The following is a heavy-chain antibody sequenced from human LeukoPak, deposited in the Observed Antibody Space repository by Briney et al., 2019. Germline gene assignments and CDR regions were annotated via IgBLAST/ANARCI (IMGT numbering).Heavy chain of an antibody. J-gene: IGHJ4*02. V-gene: IGHV3-48*04. D-gene: IGHD3-22*01. CDR1: GFTFSSYG. Sequence: GGSLRLSCAASGFTFSSYGMHWVRQAPGKGLEWVSYISSSGSTIYYADSVKGRFTISRDNAKNSLYLQMNSLRAEDTAVYYCARGDRITMIVVVTDPFDYWGQGTLVTVSS. CDR2: ISSSGSTI. CDR3: ARGDRITMIVVVTDPFDY.